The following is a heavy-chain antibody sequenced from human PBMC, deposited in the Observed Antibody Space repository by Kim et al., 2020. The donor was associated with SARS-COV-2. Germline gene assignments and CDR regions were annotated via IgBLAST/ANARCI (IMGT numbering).Heavy chain of an antibody. V-gene: IGHV3-33*01. Sequence: GGSLRLSCAASGFTFSSYGMHWVRQAPGKGLEWVAVIWYDGSNKYYADSVKGRFTISRDNSKNTLYLQMNSLRAEDTAVYYCARGQRVVTAFSDYWGQGTLVTVSS. CDR1: GFTFSSYG. D-gene: IGHD2-21*02. CDR3: ARGQRVVTAFSDY. CDR2: IWYDGSNK. J-gene: IGHJ4*02.